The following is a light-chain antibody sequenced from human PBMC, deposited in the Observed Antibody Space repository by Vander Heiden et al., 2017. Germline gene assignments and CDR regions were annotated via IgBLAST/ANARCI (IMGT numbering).Light chain of an antibody. CDR2: GDS. J-gene: IGLJ2*01. V-gene: IGLV3-21*02. CDR3: QVWDSSSDHPV. Sequence: SYVLTQPPSVSVAPGQTARITCGGTNIGRKSVHWYQQKPGQAPVLVVNGDSDRPSGIPGRYSGSNAGNTATLTSSRVEAGDEADYYCQVWDSSSDHPVFGGGTKLTVL. CDR1: NIGRKS.